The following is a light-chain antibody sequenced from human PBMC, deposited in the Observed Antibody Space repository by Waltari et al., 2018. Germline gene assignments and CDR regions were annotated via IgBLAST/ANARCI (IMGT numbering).Light chain of an antibody. CDR1: NIGIYR. CDR2: DDT. J-gene: IGLJ1*01. Sequence: SYVLTQPPSVSVAPGKPAIITCGGDNIGIYRVHSYQQRPGQAPVLVVYDDTDRPSGIPERFSGSNSGNTATLTISRVEGGDEADYYCQVWETGSDHYVFGSGTKVTVL. CDR3: QVWETGSDHYV. V-gene: IGLV3-21*03.